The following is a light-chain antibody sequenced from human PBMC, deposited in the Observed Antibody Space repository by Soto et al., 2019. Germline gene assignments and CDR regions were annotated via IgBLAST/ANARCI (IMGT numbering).Light chain of an antibody. CDR2: DVS. Sequence: QSALTQPASVSGSPGQSITISCTGTSSDVGGYNYVSWYQQHPGKAPKLMIYDVSNRPSGVSNRFSGSKSGKTASLTISGIQGEDEDDYYCSSYTSSRTLVFGGGTKLTVL. CDR3: SSYTSSRTLV. J-gene: IGLJ3*02. CDR1: SSDVGGYNY. V-gene: IGLV2-14*01.